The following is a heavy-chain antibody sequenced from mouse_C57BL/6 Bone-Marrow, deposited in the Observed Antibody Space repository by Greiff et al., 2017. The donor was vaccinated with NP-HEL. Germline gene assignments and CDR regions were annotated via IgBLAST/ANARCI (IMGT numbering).Heavy chain of an antibody. Sequence: QVQLQQPGAELVRPGSSVKLSCKASGYTFTNYWLDWVKQRPGHGLEWIGNIFPSDSETHYNQKFKDKATLTVDISSNTAYLQLSSLTSEDSAVYYCARYGIYLSLFDFWGQGTTRAVSS. D-gene: IGHD2-10*02. CDR1: GYTFTNYW. CDR2: IFPSDSET. CDR3: ARYGIYLSLFDF. J-gene: IGHJ2*01. V-gene: IGHV1-61*01.